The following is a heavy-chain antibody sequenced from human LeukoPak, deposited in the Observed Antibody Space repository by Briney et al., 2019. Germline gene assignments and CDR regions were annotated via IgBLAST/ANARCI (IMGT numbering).Heavy chain of an antibody. CDR1: GFTFSSYA. CDR3: ARPPFSSSWYYIDY. Sequence: GGSLRLSCAASGFTFSSYAMSWVRQAPGKGLQWVSAISGSGASTYYADSVKGRFTISRDNSKSTLYLQMNSLRAEDTAVYYCARPPFSSSWYYIDYWGQGTLVTVSS. D-gene: IGHD6-13*01. CDR2: ISGSGAST. J-gene: IGHJ4*02. V-gene: IGHV3-23*01.